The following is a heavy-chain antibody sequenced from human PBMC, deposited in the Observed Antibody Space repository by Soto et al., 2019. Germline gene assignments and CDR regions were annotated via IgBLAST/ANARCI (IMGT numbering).Heavy chain of an antibody. CDR1: GFSLSTSGVG. J-gene: IGHJ5*02. Sequence: SGPTLLNPTHPLTLTCTFSGFSLSTSGVGVGWIRQPPGKALEWLALIYWNDDKRYSPSLKRRLTITKDTSKNQVILTMTNMDAVDTATYYCAHRLVGTAGTNWFDPWGQGTLVTVSS. CDR2: IYWNDDK. CDR3: AHRLVGTAGTNWFDP. D-gene: IGHD1-1*01. V-gene: IGHV2-5*01.